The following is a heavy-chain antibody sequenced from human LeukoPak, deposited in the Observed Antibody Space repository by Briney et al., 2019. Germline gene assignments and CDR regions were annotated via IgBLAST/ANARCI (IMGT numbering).Heavy chain of an antibody. V-gene: IGHV4-39*01. D-gene: IGHD3-10*01. Sequence: SETLSLTCSVSGDSISSSRYCWGWIRQPPGKGLEWIGSVYHSGSTHYNPSLNSRITISVDTSKNQFSLRLRSVTAADTALYFCLAYDSLSGNYYNGIDYWGQGTLVTVSS. CDR3: LAYDSLSGNYYNGIDY. CDR1: GDSISSSRYC. J-gene: IGHJ4*02. CDR2: VYHSGST.